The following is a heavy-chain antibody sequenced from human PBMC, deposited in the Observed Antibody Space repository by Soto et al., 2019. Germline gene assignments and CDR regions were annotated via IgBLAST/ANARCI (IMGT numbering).Heavy chain of an antibody. CDR1: GYTFTSYD. CDR2: MNPNSGNT. CDR3: ARDLTTVTKDAFDI. V-gene: IGHV1-8*01. Sequence: QVQLVQSGAEVKKPGASVKVSCKASGYTFTSYDINWVRQATGQGLEWMGWMNPNSGNTGYAQKFQGRVTMTRNTSISTAYMELSSLRSEDTAVYCCARDLTTVTKDAFDIWGQGTMVTVSS. D-gene: IGHD4-17*01. J-gene: IGHJ3*02.